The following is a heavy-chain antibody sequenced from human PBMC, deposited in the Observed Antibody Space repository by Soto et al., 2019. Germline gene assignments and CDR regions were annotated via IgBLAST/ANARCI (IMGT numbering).Heavy chain of an antibody. CDR2: IYWNDDI. J-gene: IGHJ5*02. V-gene: IGHV2-5*01. Sequence: SGPTLVNPTQTLTLTCTLSGFSINTGGVGVGWIRQPPGKALEWLALIYWNDDIRYSPSLKSRLTISKDTSKNQVVLAMTNMDPVDTATYYXAHRGYGDYPRDNWFDPWGQGTLVTVSS. CDR1: GFSINTGGVG. D-gene: IGHD4-17*01. CDR3: AHRGYGDYPRDNWFDP.